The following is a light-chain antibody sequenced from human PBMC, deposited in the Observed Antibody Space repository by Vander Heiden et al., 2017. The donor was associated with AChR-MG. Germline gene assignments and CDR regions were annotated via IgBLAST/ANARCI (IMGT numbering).Light chain of an antibody. CDR2: DAS. V-gene: IGKV3-11*01. Sequence: EIVLTQSPATLSLSPGERATLSCRASQSISNSLAWYQQKAGQAPRLLIYDASNRATGIPARFSGSGSGTDFTLTISSLEPEDFAIYYCQQRGNWPLFTFGHGTKVEVK. CDR3: QQRGNWPLFT. CDR1: QSISNS. J-gene: IGKJ3*01.